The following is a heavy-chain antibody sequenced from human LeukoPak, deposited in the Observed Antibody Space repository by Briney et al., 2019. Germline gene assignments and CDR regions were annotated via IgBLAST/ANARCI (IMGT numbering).Heavy chain of an antibody. CDR2: TNEHGTII. D-gene: IGHD3-10*01. Sequence: AGGSLRLSCAASEFTFSNYAMNWVRQAPGEGLVWVSRTNEHGTIINYADSVKGRFTISRDNAKNTLYLQMNSLRTEDSALYYCVVDLSGSADYWGQGTLVTVSS. CDR1: EFTFSNYA. V-gene: IGHV3-74*01. CDR3: VVDLSGSADY. J-gene: IGHJ4*02.